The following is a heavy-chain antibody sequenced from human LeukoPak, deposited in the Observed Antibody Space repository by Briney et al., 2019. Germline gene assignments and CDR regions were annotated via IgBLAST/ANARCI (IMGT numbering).Heavy chain of an antibody. J-gene: IGHJ3*02. D-gene: IGHD2-2*01. CDR3: ASAYCSSTSCENWALDI. V-gene: IGHV1-45*02. Sequence: GASVKVSCKASGYTFTYRYLHWVRQAPGQALEWMGWITPFNGNTNYAQKFQDRVTITRDRSMSTAYMELSSLRSEDTAMYYCASAYCSSTSCENWALDIWGQGTMVTVSS. CDR1: GYTFTYRY. CDR2: ITPFNGNT.